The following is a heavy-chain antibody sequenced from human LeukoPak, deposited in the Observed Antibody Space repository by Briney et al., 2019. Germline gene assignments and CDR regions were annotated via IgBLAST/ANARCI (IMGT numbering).Heavy chain of an antibody. CDR2: IRYDGSNK. CDR1: GFTFSSYG. Sequence: PGGSLRLSCAASGFTFSSYGMHWVRQAPGKGLEGVAFIRYDGSNKYYADSVKGRFTISRDNSKNTLYLQMNSLRAEDTAVYYCARDLDGYKHSNFDYWGQGTLVTVSS. J-gene: IGHJ4*02. D-gene: IGHD1-14*01. CDR3: ARDLDGYKHSNFDY. V-gene: IGHV3-30*02.